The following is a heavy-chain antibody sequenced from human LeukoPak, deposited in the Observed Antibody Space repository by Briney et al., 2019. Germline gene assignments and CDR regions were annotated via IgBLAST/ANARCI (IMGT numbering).Heavy chain of an antibody. CDR3: ARVLYYYDSSGYYPNWFDP. CDR2: INHSGST. V-gene: IGHV4-34*01. D-gene: IGHD3-22*01. CDR1: GGSFSGYY. Sequence: SETLSLTCAVYGGSFSGYYWSWIRQPPGKGLERIGEINHSGSTNYNPSLKSRVTISVDTSKNQFSLKLSSVTAADTAVYYCARVLYYYDSSGYYPNWFDPWGQGTLVTVSS. J-gene: IGHJ5*02.